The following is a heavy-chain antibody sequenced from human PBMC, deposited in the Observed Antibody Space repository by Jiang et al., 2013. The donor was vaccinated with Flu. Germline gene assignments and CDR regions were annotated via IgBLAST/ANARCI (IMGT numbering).Heavy chain of an antibody. CDR3: ARVTGSRTRVHFDY. J-gene: IGHJ4*02. D-gene: IGHD4-17*01. CDR1: GDSVSSNSAA. V-gene: IGHV6-1*01. CDR2: TYYRSKWYN. Sequence: QTLSLTCAISGDSVSSNSAAWNWIRQSPSRGLEWLGRTYYRSKWYNDYAVSVKSRITINPDTSKNQFSLQLNSVTPEDTAVYYCARVTGSRTRVHFDYWGQGTLVTVSS.